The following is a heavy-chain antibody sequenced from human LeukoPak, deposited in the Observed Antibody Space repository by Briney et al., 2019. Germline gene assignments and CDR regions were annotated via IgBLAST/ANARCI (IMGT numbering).Heavy chain of an antibody. Sequence: SETLSLTCAVYGGSFSGYYWSWIRQPPGKGLEWIGEINHSGSTNYNPSLKSRVTISVDTSKNQFSLKLSSVTAADTAVYYCAAGHRGVRGVMTGWFDPWGQGTLVTVSS. D-gene: IGHD3-10*01. V-gene: IGHV4-34*01. CDR2: INHSGST. CDR1: GGSFSGYY. CDR3: AAGHRGVRGVMTGWFDP. J-gene: IGHJ5*02.